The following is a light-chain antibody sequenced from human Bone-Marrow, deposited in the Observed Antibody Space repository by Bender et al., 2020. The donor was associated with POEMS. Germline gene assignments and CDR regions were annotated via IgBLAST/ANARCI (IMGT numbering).Light chain of an antibody. Sequence: QSALTQPASVSGSPGQSITISCAGTSSDVGSYRLVSWYQQHPDKAPKLMIYEVHNRPSGVPDRFSGSKSGNTASLTVSGLQAEDEADYYCSSYARNNIFVFGGGTKLTVL. J-gene: IGLJ2*01. CDR2: EVH. CDR1: SSDVGSYRL. V-gene: IGLV2-23*02. CDR3: SSYARNNIFV.